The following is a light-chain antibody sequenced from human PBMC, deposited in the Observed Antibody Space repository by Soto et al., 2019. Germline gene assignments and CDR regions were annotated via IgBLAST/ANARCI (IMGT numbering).Light chain of an antibody. V-gene: IGLV2-23*02. J-gene: IGLJ1*01. CDR3: CSYAGNSEV. CDR2: EVT. Sequence: QSALTQHASVSGSPGQSITIPCTGTSGDVGGYNLVSWYQQHPGKAPKLMIYEVTERPSGVSNRFSGSKSGNTASLTISGLQPDDEADYYCCSYAGNSEVFGTGTKLTVL. CDR1: SGDVGGYNL.